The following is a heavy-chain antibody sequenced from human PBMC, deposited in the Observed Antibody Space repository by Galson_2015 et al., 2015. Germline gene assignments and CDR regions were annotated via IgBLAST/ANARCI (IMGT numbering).Heavy chain of an antibody. Sequence: LTCTVSGGSISSYYWSWIRQPPGKGLEWIGYIYYSGSTNYNPSLKSRVTISVDTSKNQFSLKLSSVTAADTAVYYCASGGRYSGYVFDYWGQGTLVTVSS. CDR3: ASGGRYSGYVFDY. CDR2: IYYSGST. D-gene: IGHD5-12*01. V-gene: IGHV4-59*01. J-gene: IGHJ4*02. CDR1: GGSISSYY.